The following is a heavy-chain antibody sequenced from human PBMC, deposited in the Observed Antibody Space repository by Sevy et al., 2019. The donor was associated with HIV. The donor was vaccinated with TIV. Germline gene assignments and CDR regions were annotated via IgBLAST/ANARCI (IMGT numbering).Heavy chain of an antibody. V-gene: IGHV3-74*01. D-gene: IGHD3-3*01. Sequence: GGSLRLSCAASGFTFSRYWMHWVRQAPGKGLVWVSRINGDGSNPIYADSVKGRLTISRDNAKNTVFLQMHSLRAEDTAVYYCAREGVDFWSGPVDFYYGMDVWGQGTTVTVSS. CDR3: AREGVDFWSGPVDFYYGMDV. CDR1: GFTFSRYW. CDR2: INGDGSNP. J-gene: IGHJ6*02.